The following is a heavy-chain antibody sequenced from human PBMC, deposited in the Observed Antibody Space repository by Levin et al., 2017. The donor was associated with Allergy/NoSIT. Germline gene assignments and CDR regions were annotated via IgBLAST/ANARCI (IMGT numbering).Heavy chain of an antibody. CDR1: GYTFTGYY. J-gene: IGHJ6*02. CDR2: INPNSGGT. V-gene: IGHV1-2*02. Sequence: ASVKVSCKASGYTFTGYYMHWVRQAPGQGLEWMGWINPNSGGTNYAQKFQGRVTMTRDTSISTAYMELSRLRSDDTAVYYCARDRAPYYGMDVWGQGTTVTVSS. D-gene: IGHD3-10*01. CDR3: ARDRAPYYGMDV.